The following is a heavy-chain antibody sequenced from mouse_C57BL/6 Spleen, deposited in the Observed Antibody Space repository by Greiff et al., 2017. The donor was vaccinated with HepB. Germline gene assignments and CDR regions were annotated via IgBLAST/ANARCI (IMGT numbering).Heavy chain of an antibody. Sequence: QVQLQQPGAELVKPGASVKLSCKASGYSFTSYWMHWVKQRPGQGLEWIGMIHPNSGSTNYNEKFKSKATLTVDKSSSTAYMQLSSLTSEDSAVYYSARSDYGSSSYYFDYWGQGTTLTVSS. V-gene: IGHV1-64*01. CDR3: ARSDYGSSSYYFDY. CDR1: GYSFTSYW. D-gene: IGHD1-1*01. CDR2: IHPNSGST. J-gene: IGHJ2*01.